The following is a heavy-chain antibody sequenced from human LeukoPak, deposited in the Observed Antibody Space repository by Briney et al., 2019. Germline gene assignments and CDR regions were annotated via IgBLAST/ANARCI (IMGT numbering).Heavy chain of an antibody. CDR3: SRGLDSRNLGY. Sequence: SDTPTVSRASPLRDIQYSKSGRHNARTGLEWIGSIRSSGMLYNNPDLESRVTMSRDTSKNQFSLILNSVTAADTAVYFCSRGLDSRNLGYWGQGILVTVSS. J-gene: IGHJ4*02. CDR1: RASPLRDIQY. V-gene: IGHV4-31*03. CDR2: IRSSGML. D-gene: IGHD3-22*01.